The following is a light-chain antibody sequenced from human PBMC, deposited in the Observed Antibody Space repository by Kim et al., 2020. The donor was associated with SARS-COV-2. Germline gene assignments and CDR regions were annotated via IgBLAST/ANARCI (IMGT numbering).Light chain of an antibody. Sequence: EIVLTQSPGTLSLSPGERATLSCRASQSVTSNYLAWYQQKLGQAPRLLIFGASIRAAGIPDRFSDSGSGTDFTLTINRLQPEDFAVYYCHQYGSSPWTFGQGTKVDIK. V-gene: IGKV3-20*01. CDR2: GAS. J-gene: IGKJ1*01. CDR3: HQYGSSPWT. CDR1: QSVTSNY.